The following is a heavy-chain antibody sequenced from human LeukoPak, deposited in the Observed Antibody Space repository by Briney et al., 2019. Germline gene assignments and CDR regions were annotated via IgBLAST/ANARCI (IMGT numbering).Heavy chain of an antibody. CDR3: ARDRESLLGYCSGGSCNLWYFDL. J-gene: IGHJ2*01. CDR1: GYTFTGYY. Sequence: ASVKVSCKASGYTFTGYYMHWVGQAPGQGLEWMGWINPNSGGTNYAQKFQGRVTMTRDTSISTAYMELSRLRSDDTAVYYCARDRESLLGYCSGGSCNLWYFDLWGRGTLVTVSS. V-gene: IGHV1-2*02. CDR2: INPNSGGT. D-gene: IGHD2-15*01.